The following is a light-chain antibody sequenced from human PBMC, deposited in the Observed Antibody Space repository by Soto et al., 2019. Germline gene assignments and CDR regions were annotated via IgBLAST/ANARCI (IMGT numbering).Light chain of an antibody. CDR1: SSNIGAGYD. CDR2: DTF. CDR3: QAYDNSLGVSVL. V-gene: IGLV1-40*01. Sequence: QSVLTQPPSVSGAPGQTVTISCSGSSSNIGAGYDVHWYQQLPGKVPKLVIYDTFNRPSGVPDRFSGSKSGTSASLAITGLQAEDEADYYCQAYDNSLGVSVLFGGGNKLTVL. J-gene: IGLJ3*02.